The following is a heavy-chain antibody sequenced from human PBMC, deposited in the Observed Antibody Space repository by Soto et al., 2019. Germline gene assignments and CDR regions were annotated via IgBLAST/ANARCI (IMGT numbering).Heavy chain of an antibody. D-gene: IGHD1-26*01. V-gene: IGHV3-7*01. J-gene: IGHJ1*01. CDR1: GFTFSSYW. CDR2: IKQDGSAK. Sequence: EVQLVESGGGLVQPGGSLRLSCAASGFTFSSYWMSWVRQAPGKGLEWVANIKQDGSAKYYVDSVKGRFTISRDKAKNSLYLQMNSLRAEDTAVYYCASVRGWERPAEYFQHWGQGTLVTVSS. CDR3: ASVRGWERPAEYFQH.